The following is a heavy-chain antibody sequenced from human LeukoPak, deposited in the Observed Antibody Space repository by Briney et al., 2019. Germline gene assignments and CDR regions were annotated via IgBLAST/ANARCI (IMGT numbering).Heavy chain of an antibody. J-gene: IGHJ5*02. CDR2: IYYSGST. Sequence: SETLSLTCTVSGGSISSGDYYWSWIRQPPGKGLEWIGYIYYSGSTYYNPSLKSRVTISVDTSKNQFSLKLSSVTAADTAVYYCARAIGYCSSTSCYWGWFDPWGQGTLVTVSS. CDR3: ARAIGYCSSTSCYWGWFDP. CDR1: GGSISSGDYY. D-gene: IGHD2-2*01. V-gene: IGHV4-30-4*01.